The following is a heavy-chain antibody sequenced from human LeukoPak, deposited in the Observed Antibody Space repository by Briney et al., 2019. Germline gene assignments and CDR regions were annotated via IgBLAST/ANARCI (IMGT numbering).Heavy chain of an antibody. CDR1: GGTFSSYA. CDR2: IIPIFGTA. J-gene: IGHJ5*02. CDR3: ARQIVVVPAAMSLDWFDP. Sequence: SVKVSCKASGGTFSSYAISWVRQAPGQGLEWMGGIIPIFGTANYAQKFQGRVTITADESTSTAYMELSSLRSEDTAVYYCARQIVVVPAAMSLDWFDPWGQGTLVTVSS. V-gene: IGHV1-69*13. D-gene: IGHD2-2*01.